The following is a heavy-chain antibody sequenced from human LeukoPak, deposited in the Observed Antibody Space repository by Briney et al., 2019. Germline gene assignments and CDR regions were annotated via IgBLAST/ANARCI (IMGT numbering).Heavy chain of an antibody. J-gene: IGHJ4*02. CDR2: IKSKTDGGTT. V-gene: IGHV3-15*01. CDR1: GFTFSNAW. CDR3: TTGLTGITGTDYFDY. D-gene: IGHD1-7*01. Sequence: GGSLRLSRAASGFTFSNAWMSWVRQAPGKGLEWVGRIKSKTDGGTTDYAAPVKGRFTISRDDSKNTLYLQMNSLKTEDTAVYYCTTGLTGITGTDYFDYWGQGTLVTVSS.